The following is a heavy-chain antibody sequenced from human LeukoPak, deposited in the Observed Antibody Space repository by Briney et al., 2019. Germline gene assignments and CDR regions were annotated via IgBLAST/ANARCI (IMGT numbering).Heavy chain of an antibody. J-gene: IGHJ4*02. CDR3: ARDHDYGPDY. D-gene: IGHD4/OR15-4a*01. V-gene: IGHV1-2*02. CDR1: GYTFTGYY. CDR2: INPNSGGT. Sequence: ASVKVSCKASGYTFTGYYMHWVRQAPGQGLEWMGWINPNSGGTNYAQKFQGRVTMTSDTSIDTAYMELSSLTSDDTAMYYCARDHDYGPDYWGQGTLVTVSA.